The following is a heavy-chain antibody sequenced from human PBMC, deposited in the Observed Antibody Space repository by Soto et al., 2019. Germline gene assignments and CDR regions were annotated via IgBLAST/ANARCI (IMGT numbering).Heavy chain of an antibody. Sequence: SETLSLTCTVSGGSISSYYWSWIRQPPGKGLEWIGYIYYSGSTNYNPSLKSRVTISVDTSKNQFSLKLSSVTAADTAVYYCARVNPGEWLVLDYWGQGTLVTVSS. CDR3: ARVNPGEWLVLDY. V-gene: IGHV4-59*01. J-gene: IGHJ4*02. CDR2: IYYSGST. CDR1: GGSISSYY. D-gene: IGHD6-19*01.